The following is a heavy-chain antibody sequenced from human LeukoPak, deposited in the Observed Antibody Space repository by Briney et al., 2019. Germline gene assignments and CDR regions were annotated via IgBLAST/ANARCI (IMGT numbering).Heavy chain of an antibody. CDR2: ISYDGSNK. CDR1: GFTFSSYG. D-gene: IGHD6-19*01. Sequence: GGSLRLSCAASGFTFSSYGMHWVRQAPGKGLEWVAVISYDGSNKYYADSVKGRFTISRDNSKNTLYLQMNSLRAEDTAVYYCAKVSLAVAGTYYYYYGMDVWGQGTTVTVSS. J-gene: IGHJ6*02. V-gene: IGHV3-30*18. CDR3: AKVSLAVAGTYYYYYGMDV.